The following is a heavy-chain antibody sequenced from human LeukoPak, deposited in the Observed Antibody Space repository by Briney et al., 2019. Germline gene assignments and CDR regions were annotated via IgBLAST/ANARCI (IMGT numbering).Heavy chain of an antibody. CDR2: IYYSGST. D-gene: IGHD2-2*03. CDR3: ARRSGYCNSTSCPYFDY. V-gene: IGHV4-39*01. J-gene: IGHJ4*02. Sequence: SETLSLTCTVSGGSISSSSYYWGWIRQPPGKGLEWIGSIYYSGSTYYNPSLKSRVTISVDTSKNQFSLKLSSVTAADTAVYYCARRSGYCNSTSCPYFDYWGQGTLVTVSS. CDR1: GGSISSSSYY.